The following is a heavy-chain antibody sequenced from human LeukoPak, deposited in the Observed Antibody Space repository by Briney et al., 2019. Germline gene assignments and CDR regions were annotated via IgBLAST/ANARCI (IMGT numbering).Heavy chain of an antibody. Sequence: ASVKVSCKASGYTFTGYYMHWVRQAPGQGLEWMGRINPNSGGTNYAQKFRGRVTMTRDTSISTAYMELSRLRSDDTAVYCCARGGYDFVYYYYGMDVWGQGTTVTVSS. J-gene: IGHJ6*02. CDR2: INPNSGGT. D-gene: IGHD3-3*01. CDR3: ARGGYDFVYYYYGMDV. CDR1: GYTFTGYY. V-gene: IGHV1-2*06.